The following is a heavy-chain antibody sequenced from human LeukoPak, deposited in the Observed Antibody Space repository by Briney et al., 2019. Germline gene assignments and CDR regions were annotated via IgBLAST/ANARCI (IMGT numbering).Heavy chain of an antibody. V-gene: IGHV1-2*02. D-gene: IGHD3-22*01. J-gene: IGHJ3*02. CDR3: ARGLSDGGEGITYYYDSSGYRDAFDI. Sequence: ASVKVSCKASGYTFTSYGISWVRQAPGQGLEWMGWINPNSGGTNYAQKFQGRVTMTRDTSISTAYMELSRLRSDDTAVYYCARGLSDGGEGITYYYDSSGYRDAFDIWGQGTMVTVSS. CDR2: INPNSGGT. CDR1: GYTFTSYG.